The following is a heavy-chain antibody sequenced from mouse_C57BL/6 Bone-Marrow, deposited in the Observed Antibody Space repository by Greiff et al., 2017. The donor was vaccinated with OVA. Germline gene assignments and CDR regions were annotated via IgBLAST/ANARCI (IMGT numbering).Heavy chain of an antibody. Sequence: VQLQQPGAELVKPGASVKLSCKASGYTFTSYWMQWVKQRPGQGLEWIGEIDPSDSYTNYNQKFKGKATLTVDTSSSTSYMQLSSRTSEDSAVYYCARRGWLRPRYYAMDYWGQGTSVTVAS. V-gene: IGHV1-50*01. CDR3: ARRGWLRPRYYAMDY. CDR2: IDPSDSYT. D-gene: IGHD2-2*01. J-gene: IGHJ4*01. CDR1: GYTFTSYW.